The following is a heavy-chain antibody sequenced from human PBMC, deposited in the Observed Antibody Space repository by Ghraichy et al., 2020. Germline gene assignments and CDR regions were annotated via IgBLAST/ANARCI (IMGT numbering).Heavy chain of an antibody. CDR1: GGSISSGGYS. CDR3: ARGYTRAYFDY. Sequence: SQTLSLTCAVSGGSISSGGYSWSWIRQPPGKGLEWIGYIYHSGSTYYNPSLKSRVTISVDRSKNQFSLKLSSVTAADTAVYYCARGYTRAYFDYWGQGTLVTVSS. V-gene: IGHV4-30-2*01. D-gene: IGHD5-12*01. CDR2: IYHSGST. J-gene: IGHJ4*02.